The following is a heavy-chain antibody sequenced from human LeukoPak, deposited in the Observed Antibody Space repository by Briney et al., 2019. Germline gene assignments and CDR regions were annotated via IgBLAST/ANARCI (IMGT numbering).Heavy chain of an antibody. CDR3: ARSGREATEIDY. J-gene: IGHJ4*02. V-gene: IGHV3-11*06. Sequence: PGGSLRLSCAASGFTFSDYFMSWVRQAPGKGLEWLSYINGRGTYIDYAESLKGRTTISRDNAQNSLYLQMNSLRVEDTAVYYCARSGREATEIDYWGQGTLVTVSS. D-gene: IGHD1-1*01. CDR1: GFTFSDYF. CDR2: INGRGTYI.